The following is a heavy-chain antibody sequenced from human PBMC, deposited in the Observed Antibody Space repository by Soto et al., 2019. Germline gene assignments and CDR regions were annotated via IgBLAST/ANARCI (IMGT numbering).Heavy chain of an antibody. J-gene: IGHJ6*02. CDR1: GDSVSSNTAS. CDR3: ARGGAAAGIRMDV. D-gene: IGHD6-13*01. CDR2: TYFRSKWYN. Sequence: PSQPLSLTCAISGDSVSSNTASWNWIRQSPSRGLEWLGRTYFRSKWYNDYAVSVKSRITINPDTSKNQFSLQLNSVTPEDTAVYYCARGGAAAGIRMDVWGQGTTVTVSS. V-gene: IGHV6-1*01.